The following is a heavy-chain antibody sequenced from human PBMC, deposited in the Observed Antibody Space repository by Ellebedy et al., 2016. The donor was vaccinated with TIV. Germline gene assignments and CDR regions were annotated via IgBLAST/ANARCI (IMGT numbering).Heavy chain of an antibody. CDR2: SYYIGTT. J-gene: IGHJ6*02. CDR1: GGSVSSGSHY. D-gene: IGHD1-26*01. CDR3: AGGSYTPYGMDV. Sequence: SETLSLTCTVSGGSVSSGSHYWNWIRQPPGKGLEWIGYSYYIGTTNYNPSLKSRVTISDDTSRNQFSLRLRSVTAADTAVYYCAGGSYTPYGMDVWGRGTTVIVSS. V-gene: IGHV4-61*01.